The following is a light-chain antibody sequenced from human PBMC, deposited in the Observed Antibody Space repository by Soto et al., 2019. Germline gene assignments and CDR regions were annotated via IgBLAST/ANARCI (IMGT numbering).Light chain of an antibody. Sequence: SVLTKPASVSGSPGQSITISSTGTSSDVGGYNYVSWYQQHPGKAPKLMIYDVSNRPSGVSNRFSGSKSGNTASLTISGLQAEDEADYYCSSYTSSSTYVFGTGTRSPS. V-gene: IGLV2-14*01. CDR3: SSYTSSSTYV. CDR2: DVS. CDR1: SSDVGGYNY. J-gene: IGLJ1*01.